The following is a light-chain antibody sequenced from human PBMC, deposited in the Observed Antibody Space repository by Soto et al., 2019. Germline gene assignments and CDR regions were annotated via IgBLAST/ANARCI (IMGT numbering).Light chain of an antibody. CDR1: SNDIGGYNY. J-gene: IGLJ1*01. CDR3: NSYTTLSNRV. V-gene: IGLV2-14*01. CDR2: EVT. Sequence: LTQPASVSGSPGQSITISCTGTSNDIGGYNYVSWYQQHPGKAPKLLIYEVTNRPSGVSNRFSGSKSGNTASLTISGLQAEDEANYYCNSYTTLSNRVFGTGTQLTVL.